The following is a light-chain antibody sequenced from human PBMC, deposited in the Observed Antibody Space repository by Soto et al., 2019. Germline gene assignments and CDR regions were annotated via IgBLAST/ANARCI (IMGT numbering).Light chain of an antibody. V-gene: IGKV3-15*01. J-gene: IGKJ2*02. CDR1: QSVSSN. CDR3: QQYNNWPPPKRSACT. Sequence: EIVMTQSPATLSVSPGERATLSCRASQSVSSNLAWYQQKPGQAPRLLIYGASTRATGIPARFSGSGSGTEFTLTISSLQSEDFAVYYCQQYNNWPPPKRSACTFGQGTKLEIK. CDR2: GAS.